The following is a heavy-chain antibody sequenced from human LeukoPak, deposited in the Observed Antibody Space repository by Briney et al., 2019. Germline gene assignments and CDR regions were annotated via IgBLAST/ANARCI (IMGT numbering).Heavy chain of an antibody. V-gene: IGHV4-31*03. D-gene: IGHD3-9*01. CDR1: GGSVSSGVYY. CDR3: ARDLTS. J-gene: IGHJ5*02. CDR2: IYYSGTT. Sequence: SETLSLTCTVSGGSVSSGVYYWSWIRQLPGKGLEWIGYIYYSGTTYYNPSLKSRVTISIDTSKNQFSLRLTSVTAADTAVYYCARDLTSWGQGTLVTVSS.